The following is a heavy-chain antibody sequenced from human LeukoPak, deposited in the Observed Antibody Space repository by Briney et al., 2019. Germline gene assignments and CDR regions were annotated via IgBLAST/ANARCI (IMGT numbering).Heavy chain of an antibody. J-gene: IGHJ3*01. V-gene: IGHV4-59*01. CDR3: AGDVMSTALDAFDV. Sequence: SETLSLTCTVSGGSISSYYFSWIRQPPGKGLEWIGYIYYSGSTHYNPSLKSRVTISVDTSKNQFSLQLRSVTAADTAVYYCAGDVMSTALDAFDVWGQGTMVTVSS. CDR1: GGSISSYY. CDR2: IYYSGST. D-gene: IGHD1-1*01.